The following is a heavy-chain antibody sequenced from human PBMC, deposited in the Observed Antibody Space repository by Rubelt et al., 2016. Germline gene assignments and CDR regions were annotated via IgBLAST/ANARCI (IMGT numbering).Heavy chain of an antibody. CDR3: ASQLGIAPPHFDY. J-gene: IGHJ4*02. Sequence: QLQLQESGPGLVKPSETLSLTCSVSGGSISSNDFYWGWIRQPPGKGLEWIGSISYSGSTYYNPSPTSRVTISVDTSKNQFPLRLTALTAADTAVYHCASQLGIAPPHFDYWGQGTLVTVSS. V-gene: IGHV4-39*07. CDR2: ISYSGST. D-gene: IGHD2-21*01. CDR1: GGSISSNDFY.